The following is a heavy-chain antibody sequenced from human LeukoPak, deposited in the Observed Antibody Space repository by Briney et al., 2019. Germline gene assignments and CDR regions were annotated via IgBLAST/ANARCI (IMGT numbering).Heavy chain of an antibody. CDR3: ARTVYDLRGQSLVPGFDS. CDR1: GFTFGSYE. V-gene: IGHV3-48*03. D-gene: IGHD6-19*01. J-gene: IGHJ4*02. Sequence: PEGSLRLSCAASGFTFGSYEMNWVRQAPGKGLEGVSYIGTITSTTDYADSVQGRFTVSRDDAKSSLYLQMSSLRAEGTAVYYCARTVYDLRGQSLVPGFDSCGQGTLVTVSS. CDR2: IGTITSTT.